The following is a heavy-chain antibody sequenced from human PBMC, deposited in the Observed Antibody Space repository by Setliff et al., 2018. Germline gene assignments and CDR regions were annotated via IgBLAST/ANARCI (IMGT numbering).Heavy chain of an antibody. D-gene: IGHD3-16*01. J-gene: IGHJ4*02. V-gene: IGHV4-34*01. CDR2: INHRGST. CDR1: GDSFSDYY. Sequence: SETLSLTCAVYGDSFSDYYWSWIRQPPGKGLEWIEEINHRGSTNYSPSLRSRVTMSVDSSKKHLSLKLTTVTAADTAMYYCARAPEATSTSYYDPFDSWGQGTLVTVSS. CDR3: ARAPEATSTSYYDPFDS.